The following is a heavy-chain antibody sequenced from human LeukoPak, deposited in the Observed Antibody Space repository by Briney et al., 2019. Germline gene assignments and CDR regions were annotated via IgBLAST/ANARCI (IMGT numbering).Heavy chain of an antibody. CDR3: ASGWYLRYFQH. Sequence: PGGSLRLSCAASGFTFSSYWMSWVRQAPGKGLEWVANIKQDGSEKYYVDSVKGRFTISRDNAKNSLYLQMNSLRAEDTAVYYCASGWYLRYFQHWGQGTLVTVSP. CDR1: GFTFSSYW. J-gene: IGHJ1*01. V-gene: IGHV3-7*01. D-gene: IGHD6-19*01. CDR2: IKQDGSEK.